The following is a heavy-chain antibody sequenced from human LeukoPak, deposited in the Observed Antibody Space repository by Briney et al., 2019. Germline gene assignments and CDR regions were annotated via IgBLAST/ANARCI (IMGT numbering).Heavy chain of an antibody. J-gene: IGHJ4*02. CDR1: GFTFSSYV. CDR3: AKGANYYDSSGYGGYYFDY. CDR2: ISGSGGSP. V-gene: IGHV3-23*01. D-gene: IGHD3-22*01. Sequence: GGSLRLSCAASGFTFSSYVMSWVRQAPGKGLEWVSAISGSGGSPYYADSVKGRFTSCIDNSKNTLYLQMNRLRAGDTAVYYCAKGANYYDSSGYGGYYFDYWGQGTLVTVSS.